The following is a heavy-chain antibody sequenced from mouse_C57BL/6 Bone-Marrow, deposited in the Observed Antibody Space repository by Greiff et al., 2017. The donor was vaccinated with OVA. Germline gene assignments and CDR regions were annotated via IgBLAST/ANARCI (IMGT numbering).Heavy chain of an antibody. J-gene: IGHJ2*01. Sequence: QVQLQQSGPELVKPGASVKISCKASGYAFSSSWMNWVKQRPGKGLEWIGRIYPGDGDTNYNGKFKGKATLTADKSSSTAYMQLSSLTSEDSADYFGARKYYGREYYFDYWGQGTTLTVSS. CDR2: IYPGDGDT. CDR3: ARKYYGREYYFDY. CDR1: GYAFSSSW. D-gene: IGHD1-1*01. V-gene: IGHV1-82*01.